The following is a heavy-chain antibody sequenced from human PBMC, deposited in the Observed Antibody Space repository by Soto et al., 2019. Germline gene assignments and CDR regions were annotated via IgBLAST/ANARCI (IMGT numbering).Heavy chain of an antibody. D-gene: IGHD3-10*01. J-gene: IGHJ6*02. CDR2: VSAGGDMT. V-gene: IGHV3-23*01. Sequence: DVQVLESGGDLVQPGESLRLSCAASGFTFNSYAMSWVRQAPGKGLEWVSSVSAGGDMTYYSDSVKGRFTISRDNSNNALFLQMNSLRIEDTALYYCARGDRGGSGSPASYYYSGLDVWGQGTTVTVS. CDR3: ARGDRGGSGSPASYYYSGLDV. CDR1: GFTFNSYA.